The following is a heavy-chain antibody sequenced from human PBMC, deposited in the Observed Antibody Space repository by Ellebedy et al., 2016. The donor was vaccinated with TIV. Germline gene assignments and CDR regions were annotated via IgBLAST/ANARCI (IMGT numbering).Heavy chain of an antibody. CDR2: ISGSGGST. CDR1: GFTFSNYA. Sequence: GGSLRLXXAASGFTFSNYAMSWVRQAPGKGLEWVSAISGSGGSTYYADSVKGRFTISRDNSKNTLYLQMNSLRAEDTAVYYCARDLGTVSFPKAFDVWGQGASVTVSS. J-gene: IGHJ3*01. D-gene: IGHD7-27*01. CDR3: ARDLGTVSFPKAFDV. V-gene: IGHV3-23*01.